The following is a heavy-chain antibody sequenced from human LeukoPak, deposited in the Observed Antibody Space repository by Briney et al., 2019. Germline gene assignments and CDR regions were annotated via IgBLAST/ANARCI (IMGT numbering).Heavy chain of an antibody. Sequence: PSETLSLTCAVYGGSFSGYYWSWIRQPPGKGLEWIGEINHSGSTNYNPSLKSRVTISVDTSKNQFSLKLSSVTAADTAVYYCATEGCSSTSCYYRGWFDPWGQGTLVTVSS. J-gene: IGHJ5*02. CDR3: ATEGCSSTSCYYRGWFDP. CDR1: GGSFSGYY. V-gene: IGHV4-34*01. D-gene: IGHD2-2*01. CDR2: INHSGST.